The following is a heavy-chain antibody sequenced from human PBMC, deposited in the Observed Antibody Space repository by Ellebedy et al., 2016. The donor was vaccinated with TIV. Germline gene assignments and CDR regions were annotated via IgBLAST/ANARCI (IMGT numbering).Heavy chain of an antibody. Sequence: ASVKVSXXASGYTFTSYYMHWVRQAPGQGLEWMGIINPSGGSTSYAQKFQGRVTMTRDTSTSTVYMELSSLRSEDTAVYYCARVYHRGTRELGYWGQGTLVTVSS. D-gene: IGHD1-26*01. CDR2: INPSGGST. CDR3: ARVYHRGTRELGY. V-gene: IGHV1-46*01. CDR1: GYTFTSYY. J-gene: IGHJ4*02.